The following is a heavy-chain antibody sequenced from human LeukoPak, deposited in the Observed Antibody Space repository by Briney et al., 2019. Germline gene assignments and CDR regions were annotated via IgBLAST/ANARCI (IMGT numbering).Heavy chain of an antibody. V-gene: IGHV3-23*01. CDR1: GFTFSSYA. D-gene: IGHD4-23*01. CDR2: ITPSGDNT. CDR3: ARDVRYGGNPPL. Sequence: PGGSLRLSCAASGFTFSSYAMSWVRQAPGRGLEWVSAITPSGDNTYYADSVKGRFTISRDNAKNTLYLQMNSLRAEDTAVYYCARDVRYGGNPPLWGQGTLVTVSS. J-gene: IGHJ4*02.